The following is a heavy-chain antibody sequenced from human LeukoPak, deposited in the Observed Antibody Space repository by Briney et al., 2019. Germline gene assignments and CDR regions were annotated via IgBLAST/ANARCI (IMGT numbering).Heavy chain of an antibody. CDR3: AKVYRYYDSSCQH. V-gene: IGHV3-43*02. CDR1: GFTFSAYA. D-gene: IGHD3-22*01. CDR2: IGSDNKP. J-gene: IGHJ1*01. Sequence: GGSLRLSCEASGFTFSAYAMTWVRQAPGKGLEWVSSIGSDNKPHYSESVKGRFAISRDNSKNSLYLQMNSLRTEDTALYYCAKVYRYYDSSCQHWGQGTLVTVSS.